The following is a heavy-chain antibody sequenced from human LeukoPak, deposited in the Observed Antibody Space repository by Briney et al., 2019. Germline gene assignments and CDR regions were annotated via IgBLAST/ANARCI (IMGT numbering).Heavy chain of an antibody. CDR1: GYTFTSYG. J-gene: IGHJ4*02. Sequence: ASVKVSCKASGYTFTSYGISWVRQAPGQGLEWMGWISAYNGNTNYAQKLQGRVTMTRDMSTSTVYMELSSLRSEDTAVYYCAREDGYYDSSGYLGYWGQGTLVTVSS. CDR3: AREDGYYDSSGYLGY. CDR2: ISAYNGNT. V-gene: IGHV1-18*01. D-gene: IGHD3-22*01.